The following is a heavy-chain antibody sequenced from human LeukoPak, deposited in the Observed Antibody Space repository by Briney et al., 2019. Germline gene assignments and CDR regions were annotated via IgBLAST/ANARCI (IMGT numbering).Heavy chain of an antibody. V-gene: IGHV4-30-2*01. CDR1: GGSISSGGYS. CDR2: INHSRIS. D-gene: IGHD3-16*01. CDR3: ARVFVMEATFYYNYGIDV. J-gene: IGHJ6*02. Sequence: SETLSLTCAGSGGSISSGGYSWRWIRQPPGKVLEWIGEINHSRISNYTPSIKSRATISVHPSKTQSSLKVSSVTGAVTAVYYCARVFVMEATFYYNYGIDVWGQGATVTVSS.